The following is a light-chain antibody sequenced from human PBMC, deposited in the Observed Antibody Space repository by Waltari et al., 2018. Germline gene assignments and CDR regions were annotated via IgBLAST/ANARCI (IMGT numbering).Light chain of an antibody. J-gene: IGLJ2*01. Sequence: QSALTQPASVSGSPGPSITISCTGSTSDVGGYNFVSWYQQHPGKVPKLMIYDVSNRPSGVSNRFSGSKSGNTASLTISGVQAEDEADYYCSSRTSGSTRVVFGGGTKLTVL. CDR1: TSDVGGYNF. CDR3: SSRTSGSTRVV. CDR2: DVS. V-gene: IGLV2-14*03.